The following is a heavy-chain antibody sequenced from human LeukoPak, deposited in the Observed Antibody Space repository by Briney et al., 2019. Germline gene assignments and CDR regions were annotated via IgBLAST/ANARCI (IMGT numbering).Heavy chain of an antibody. J-gene: IGHJ6*02. Sequence: SETLSLTCTVSGGSISSGGYYWSWIRQHPGKGLEWIGYIYYSGSTYYNPSLKSRVTISVDTSKNQFSLKLSSVTAADTAVYYCARYTPGKWFGELVKCCGMDVWGQGTTVTVSS. CDR3: ARYTPGKWFGELVKCCGMDV. D-gene: IGHD3-10*01. CDR1: GGSISSGGYY. V-gene: IGHV4-31*03. CDR2: IYYSGST.